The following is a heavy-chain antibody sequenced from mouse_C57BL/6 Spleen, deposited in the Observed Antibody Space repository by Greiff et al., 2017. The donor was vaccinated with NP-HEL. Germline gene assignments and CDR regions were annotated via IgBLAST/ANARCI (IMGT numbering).Heavy chain of an antibody. J-gene: IGHJ2*01. V-gene: IGHV1-47*01. Sequence: QVQLQQSGAELVKPGASVKMSCKASGYTFTTYPIEWVKQNHGKSLEWIGNFNPYNDDTKYNEKFKGKATLTVDKSSSTVYLELIRLTSDDSAVYYCARWGPSQRVPYYFDYWGQGTTLTVSS. CDR1: GYTFTTYP. CDR2: FNPYNDDT. CDR3: ARWGPSQRVPYYFDY. D-gene: IGHD3-3*01.